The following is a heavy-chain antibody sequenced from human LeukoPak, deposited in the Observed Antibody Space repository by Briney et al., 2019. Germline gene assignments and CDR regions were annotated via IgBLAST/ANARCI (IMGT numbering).Heavy chain of an antibody. V-gene: IGHV1-18*04. D-gene: IGHD1-26*01. J-gene: IGHJ4*02. CDR1: GYTFTSYG. CDR2: ISAYNGNT. Sequence: ASVKVSCKASGYTFTSYGISWVRQAPGQGLEWMGWISAYNGNTNYAQKLQGRATMTTDTSTSTAYMELRSLRSDDTAVYYCARDKGKWEHFRHFDYWGQGTLVTVSS. CDR3: ARDKGKWEHFRHFDY.